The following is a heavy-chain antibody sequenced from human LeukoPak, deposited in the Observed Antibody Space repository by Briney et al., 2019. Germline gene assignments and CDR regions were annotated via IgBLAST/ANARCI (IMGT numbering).Heavy chain of an antibody. CDR2: IYHSGST. CDR1: GYSISSGYY. CDR3: ARVPVPIGYFDL. J-gene: IGHJ2*01. Sequence: SETLSLTCTVSGYSISSGYYWGWIWQPPGKGLEWIGSIYHSGSTYYNPSLKSRVTISVDTSKNQFSLKLSSVTAADTAVYYCARVPVPIGYFDLWGRGTLVTVSS. V-gene: IGHV4-38-2*02. D-gene: IGHD2-21*01.